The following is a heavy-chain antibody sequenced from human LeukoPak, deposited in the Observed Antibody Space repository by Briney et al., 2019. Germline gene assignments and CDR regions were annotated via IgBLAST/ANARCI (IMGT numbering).Heavy chain of an antibody. D-gene: IGHD5/OR15-5a*01. CDR2: IYTSGST. Sequence: KPSQTLSLTCTVSGGSISSGSYYWSWIRQPAGKGLEWIGRIYTSGSTNYNPSLKSRVTISVDTSKNQFSLKLSSVTAADTAVYYCASGRPHSVIFDYWGQGTLVTVSS. CDR1: GGSISSGSYY. CDR3: ASGRPHSVIFDY. V-gene: IGHV4-61*02. J-gene: IGHJ4*02.